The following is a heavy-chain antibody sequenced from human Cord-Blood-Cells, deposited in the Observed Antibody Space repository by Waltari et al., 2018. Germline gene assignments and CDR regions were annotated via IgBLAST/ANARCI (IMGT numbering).Heavy chain of an antibody. CDR2: IDWDEDK. CDR3: ARFKYGLAAIDL. V-gene: IGHV2-70*01. Sequence: QVTLRESGPALVKPTQTLTLTCTFSGFSLSTSGMCVSWIRQPPGRALEWLALIDWDEDKYYSTSLRHLRTISKGTSKNPVVLTMTTMYPVDTATYYCARFKYGLAAIDLWGQAQIVTVSS. J-gene: IGHJ3*01. D-gene: IGHD4-17*01. CDR1: GFSLSTSGMC.